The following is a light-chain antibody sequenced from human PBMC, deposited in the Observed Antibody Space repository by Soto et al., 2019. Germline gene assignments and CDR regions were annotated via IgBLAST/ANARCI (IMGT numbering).Light chain of an antibody. CDR2: EVN. V-gene: IGLV2-8*01. J-gene: IGLJ3*02. Sequence: QSALTQPASVSGSPGQSITISCTGTSSDIGTHGYVSWYQQNPGKAPKLMLYEVNQRPSGVPDRFSGSKSGNTASLTVSGLQAEDEANYYCSSYAGGNNWVFGGGTTLTVL. CDR3: SSYAGGNNWV. CDR1: SSDIGTHGY.